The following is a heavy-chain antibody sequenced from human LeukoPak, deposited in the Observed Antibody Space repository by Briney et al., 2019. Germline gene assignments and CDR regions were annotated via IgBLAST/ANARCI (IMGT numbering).Heavy chain of an antibody. CDR2: IYTSGST. J-gene: IGHJ4*02. Sequence: SESLSLTCTVSGGSISSYYWSWIRQPAGKGLEWIGRIYTSGSTNYNPSLKRRVTMSVDTSKNQFSLKLSSVTAATTAVYYCARTLVGYCTDGVCSAYFDYWGQGTLVTVSS. CDR1: GGSISSYY. V-gene: IGHV4-4*07. D-gene: IGHD2-8*01. CDR3: ARTLVGYCTDGVCSAYFDY.